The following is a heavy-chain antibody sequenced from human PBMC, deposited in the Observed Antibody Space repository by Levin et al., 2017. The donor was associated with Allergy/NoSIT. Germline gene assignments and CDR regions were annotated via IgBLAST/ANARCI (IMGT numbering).Heavy chain of an antibody. CDR2: IHSSGST. D-gene: IGHD5-18*01. V-gene: IGHV4-39*07. CDR3: TRSLETAMAPYYADY. CDR1: GGRITSNDHF. Sequence: SQTLSLTCSVSGGRITSNDHFWGWVRQPPGRGLEWIGSIHSSGSTYYTASLRSRATISIDTSNRQFSLRLRSVTAADTAMYYCTRSLETAMAPYYADYWGQGTLVSVSS. J-gene: IGHJ4*02.